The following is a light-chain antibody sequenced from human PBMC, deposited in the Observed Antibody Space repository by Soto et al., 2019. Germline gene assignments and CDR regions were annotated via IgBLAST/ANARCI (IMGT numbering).Light chain of an antibody. CDR1: QSISSY. V-gene: IGKV1-39*01. CDR3: QQSYSPLT. CDR2: AAS. Sequence: DIQMTQSPSSLSASVGDRVTITCRASQSISSYLNWYQQKPGKAPELLIYAASSLQSGVPSRFSGSGSGTDFTLTISSLQPEDFATYYCQQSYSPLTFGGGTKVDI. J-gene: IGKJ4*01.